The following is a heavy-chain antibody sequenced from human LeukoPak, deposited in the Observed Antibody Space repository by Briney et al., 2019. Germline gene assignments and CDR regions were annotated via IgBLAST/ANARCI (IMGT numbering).Heavy chain of an antibody. Sequence: GGSLRLSCAASGFTFSTFAMIWVRQPPGKGLEWVSSIFPSGGEIHYADSVRGRFTISRDNSKSTLSLQMNSLRAEDTDIYYCATYRQVLLPFESWGQGTLVPVSS. V-gene: IGHV3-23*01. D-gene: IGHD2-8*02. CDR2: IFPSGGEI. J-gene: IGHJ4*02. CDR1: GFTFSTFA. CDR3: ATYRQVLLPFES.